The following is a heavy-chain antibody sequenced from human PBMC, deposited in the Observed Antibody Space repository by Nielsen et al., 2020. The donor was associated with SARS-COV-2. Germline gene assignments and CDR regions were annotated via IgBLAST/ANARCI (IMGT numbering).Heavy chain of an antibody. J-gene: IGHJ6*02. CDR3: ARLGLEPSYYYYYGMDV. D-gene: IGHD1-1*01. CDR2: IYYSGST. Sequence: SETLSLTCTVSGGSISSYYWSWIRQPPGKGLEWIGYIYYSGSTNYNPSLKSRVTISVDTSKNQFSLKLSSVTAADTAVYYCARLGLEPSYYYYYGMDVWGQGTTVTVS. CDR1: GGSISSYY. V-gene: IGHV4-59*01.